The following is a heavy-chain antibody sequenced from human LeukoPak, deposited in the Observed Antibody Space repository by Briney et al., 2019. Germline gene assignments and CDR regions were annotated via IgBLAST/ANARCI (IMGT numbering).Heavy chain of an antibody. D-gene: IGHD2-21*02. V-gene: IGHV4-39*07. J-gene: IGHJ4*02. CDR1: GGSISSSSYY. CDR3: ARGNSGGYCAY. Sequence: SETLSLTCTVSGGSISSSSYYWGWIRQPPGKGLEWIGSIYYSGSTYYNPSLKSRVTISVDTSKNQFSLKLSSVTAADTAVYYCARGNSGGYCAYWSQGTLVTVSS. CDR2: IYYSGST.